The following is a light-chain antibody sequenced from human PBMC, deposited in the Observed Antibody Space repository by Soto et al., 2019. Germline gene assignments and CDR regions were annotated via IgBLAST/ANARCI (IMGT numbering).Light chain of an antibody. V-gene: IGKV1-5*03. CDR2: QGS. Sequence: DIQRTQSPSTLSASVGDRVTITCRSSQRLSYWLPWYQQKPGKAPKLLIYQGSTLQRGVPSRFSGSRSVSEFSLTINSLQHDDFATYYCQQSNTYPYSFGQANKLELK. CDR1: QRLSYW. J-gene: IGKJ2*01. CDR3: QQSNTYPYS.